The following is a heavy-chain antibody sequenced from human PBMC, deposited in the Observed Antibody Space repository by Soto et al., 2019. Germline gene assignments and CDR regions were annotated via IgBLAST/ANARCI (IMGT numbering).Heavy chain of an antibody. V-gene: IGHV4-30-4*01. D-gene: IGHD2-2*01. CDR3: ARATPYCGRTNCYPFDY. J-gene: IGHJ4*02. Sequence: QVQLQESGPGQVKPSQTLSLTCTVSGVSMNSDDYYWSWVRQPPGKGLEWIGYINNRGGSSFNPSLQSRLAISVDTSRNQFSLRLRSVAAADTAVYYCARATPYCGRTNCYPFDYWGQGALVTVSS. CDR1: GVSMNSDDYY. CDR2: INNRGGS.